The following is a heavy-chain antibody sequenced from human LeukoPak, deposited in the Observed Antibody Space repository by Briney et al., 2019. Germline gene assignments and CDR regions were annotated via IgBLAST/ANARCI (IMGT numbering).Heavy chain of an antibody. V-gene: IGHV3-33*01. J-gene: IGHJ3*02. CDR1: GFTFSSYG. Sequence: GGSLRPSCAASGFTFSSYGMHWVRQAPGKGLEWVAVIWYDGSNKYYADSVKGRFTISRDNSKNTLYLQMNSLRAEDTAVYYCARDYVRGNAAFDIWGQGTMVTVSS. D-gene: IGHD3-16*01. CDR3: ARDYVRGNAAFDI. CDR2: IWYDGSNK.